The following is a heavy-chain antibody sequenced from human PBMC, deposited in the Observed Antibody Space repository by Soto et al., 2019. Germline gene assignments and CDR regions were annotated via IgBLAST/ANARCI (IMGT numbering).Heavy chain of an antibody. CDR1: GYTFTSYD. CDR3: ARGDYDTLTGYFDAFDI. CDR2: TNSNSGNT. J-gene: IGHJ3*02. D-gene: IGHD3-9*01. V-gene: IGHV1-8*01. Sequence: GASVKVSCKASGYTFTSYDINWVRQATGQGLEWMGWTNSNSGNTGYAQKFQGRVTMTRNTSISTAYMELSSLRSEDTAVYYCARGDYDTLTGYFDAFDIWGQGTMVTVSS.